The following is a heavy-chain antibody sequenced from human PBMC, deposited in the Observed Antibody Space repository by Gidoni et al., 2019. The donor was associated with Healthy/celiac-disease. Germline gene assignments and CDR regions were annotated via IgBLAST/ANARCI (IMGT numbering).Heavy chain of an antibody. CDR1: GFTFSSYS. V-gene: IGHV3-21*01. Sequence: EVQLVESGGGLVKPGGSLRLSCAASGFTFSSYSMNWVRQAPGKGLEWVSSISSSSSYIYYADSVKGRLTISRDNAKNSLYLQMNSLRAEDTAVYYCAREGIYDFWSGPNNYYYYYYMDVWGKGTTVTVSS. CDR3: AREGIYDFWSGPNNYYYYYYMDV. CDR2: ISSSSSYI. D-gene: IGHD3-3*01. J-gene: IGHJ6*03.